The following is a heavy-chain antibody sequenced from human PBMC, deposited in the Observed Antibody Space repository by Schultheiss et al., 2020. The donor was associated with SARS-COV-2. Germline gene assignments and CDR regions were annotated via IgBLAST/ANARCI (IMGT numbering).Heavy chain of an antibody. CDR3: AKDPGYSGYDKPLDY. J-gene: IGHJ4*02. CDR2: IYHSGST. Sequence: SETLSLTCTVSGYSISSGYYWGWIRQPPGKGLEWIGSIYHSGSTYYNPSLKSRVTISVDTSKNQFSLKLSSVTAADTAVYYCAKDPGYSGYDKPLDYWGQGTLVTVSS. CDR1: GYSISSGYY. V-gene: IGHV4-38-2*02. D-gene: IGHD5-12*01.